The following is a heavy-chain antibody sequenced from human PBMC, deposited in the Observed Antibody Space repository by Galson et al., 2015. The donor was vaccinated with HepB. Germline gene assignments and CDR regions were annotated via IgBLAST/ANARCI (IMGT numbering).Heavy chain of an antibody. J-gene: IGHJ3*02. V-gene: IGHV1-24*01. CDR1: GYTLTELS. Sequence: SVKVSCKVSGYTLTELSMHWVRQAPGKGLEWMGGFDPEDGETIYAQKFQGRVTMTEDTSTDTAYMELSSLRSEDTAVYYCATMWHGHGDSSGIGAFDIWGQGTMVTVSS. D-gene: IGHD3-22*01. CDR2: FDPEDGET. CDR3: ATMWHGHGDSSGIGAFDI.